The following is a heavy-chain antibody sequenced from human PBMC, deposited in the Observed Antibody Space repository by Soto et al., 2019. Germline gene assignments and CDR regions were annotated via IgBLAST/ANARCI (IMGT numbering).Heavy chain of an antibody. V-gene: IGHV3-13*05. CDR2: IGAADDP. CDR3: AREYYYDSSGYNPGDY. J-gene: IGHJ4*02. CDR1: GFTCSAYD. Sequence: PCGSLILSCAASGFTCSAYDMHWVRQTTGKGLEWVSAIGAADDPYYLGSVKGRFTISRENAKNSLYLQMNSLRAGDTAVYYCAREYYYDSSGYNPGDYWGQGTLVTVSS. D-gene: IGHD3-22*01.